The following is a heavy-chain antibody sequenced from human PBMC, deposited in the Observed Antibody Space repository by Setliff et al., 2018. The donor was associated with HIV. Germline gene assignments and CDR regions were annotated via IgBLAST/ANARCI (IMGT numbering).Heavy chain of an antibody. CDR3: ARDGGMGVYYMDV. D-gene: IGHD1-26*01. J-gene: IGHJ6*03. CDR2: SRNKVNSYTT. CDR1: GFTFSDHY. V-gene: IGHV3-72*01. Sequence: GGSLRLSCAASGFTFSDHYMDWVRQAPGKGLEWVGRSRNKVNSYTTQNAASVKGRFTISRDNAKNSLYLQMNSLRAEDTAVYYCARDGGMGVYYMDVWGKGTTVTVSS.